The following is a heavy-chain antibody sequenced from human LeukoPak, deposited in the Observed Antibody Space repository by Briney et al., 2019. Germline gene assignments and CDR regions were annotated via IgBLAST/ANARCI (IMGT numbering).Heavy chain of an antibody. CDR2: INPNSGGT. CDR3: ARDGYTYGDNWFDP. V-gene: IGHV1-2*02. J-gene: IGHJ5*02. CDR1: GYTFTGYY. Sequence: ASVKVSCKASGYTFTGYYMHWVRQAPGQRLEGMGWINPNSGGTIYAQKFQCRVTMTRDTSISTAYMELTRLTSDDTAVYYCARDGYTYGDNWFDPWGQGTLVTVSS. D-gene: IGHD5-18*01.